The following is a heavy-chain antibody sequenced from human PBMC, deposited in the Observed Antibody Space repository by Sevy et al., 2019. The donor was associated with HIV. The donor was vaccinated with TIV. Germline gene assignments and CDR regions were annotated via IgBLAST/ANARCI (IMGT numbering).Heavy chain of an antibody. J-gene: IGHJ4*02. V-gene: IGHV1-46*01. CDR1: GYTFTDYY. CDR3: AGVDSCGGDCYYFDY. D-gene: IGHD2-21*02. CDR2: INPNGGGT. Sequence: ASVKVSCTASGYTFTDYYIHWVRQAPGQGLECMGKINPNGGGTNYAQSFQGRVTMTRDTSTSTVYMELSSLRSEDSAVYYCAGVDSCGGDCYYFDYWGQGTLVTVSS.